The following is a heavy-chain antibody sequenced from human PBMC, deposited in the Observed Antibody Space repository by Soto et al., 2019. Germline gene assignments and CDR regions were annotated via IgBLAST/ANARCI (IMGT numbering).Heavy chain of an antibody. V-gene: IGHV1-18*01. Sequence: EASVKVSCKASGYTFTSYGSSWVRQTPGQGLEWMGWISAYNGNTNYAQKLQGRVTMTTDTSTSTAYMELRSLRSDDTAVYYCARVPTYYDFWSGRSKVFDYWGQGTLVTVSS. CDR1: GYTFTSYG. CDR2: ISAYNGNT. J-gene: IGHJ4*02. D-gene: IGHD3-3*01. CDR3: ARVPTYYDFWSGRSKVFDY.